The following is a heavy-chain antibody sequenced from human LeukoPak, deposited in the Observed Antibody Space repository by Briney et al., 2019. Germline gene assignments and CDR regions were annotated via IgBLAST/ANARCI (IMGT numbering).Heavy chain of an antibody. CDR1: GYSISSGYY. Sequence: SETLSLTCTVSGYSISSGYYWGWIRQSPGKGLEWIGNIYRRGSTHYNPSLKSRVTISVDTSKNQFSLKLSSVTAADTAVYYCARAGALRFLEWPQGGQGTLVTVSS. V-gene: IGHV4-38-2*02. J-gene: IGHJ4*02. D-gene: IGHD3-3*01. CDR2: IYRRGST. CDR3: ARAGALRFLEWPQ.